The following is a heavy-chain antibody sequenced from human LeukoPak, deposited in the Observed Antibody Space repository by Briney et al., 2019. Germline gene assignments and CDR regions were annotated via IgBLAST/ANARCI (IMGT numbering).Heavy chain of an antibody. CDR1: GFTFGDYA. CDR3: TVAVAEY. J-gene: IGHJ4*02. V-gene: IGHV3-49*04. CDR2: IRSKAYGGTT. Sequence: PGRSLRLSCTASGFTFGDYAMSWVRQAPGNGLEWVGFIRSKAYGGTTEYAASVKGRFTISRDDSKSFAYLQMNSLKTEDTAVYYCTVAVAEYWGQGTLVTVSS. D-gene: IGHD6-19*01.